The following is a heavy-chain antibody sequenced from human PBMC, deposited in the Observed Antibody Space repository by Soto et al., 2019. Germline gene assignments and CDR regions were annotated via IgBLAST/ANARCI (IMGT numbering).Heavy chain of an antibody. CDR1: GFTFSSYG. J-gene: IGHJ6*02. Sequence: PGGSLRLSCAASGFTFSSYGRNWVRQAPGKGLEWVSYISSSSSTIYYADTVKGRFTISRDNAKNSLYLQMNSLRPEDTALYYCTKARLWGGDGYNSYYYNAMDVWGQGTTVT. V-gene: IGHV3-48*01. CDR3: TKARLWGGDGYNSYYYNAMDV. CDR2: ISSSSSTI. D-gene: IGHD3-16*01.